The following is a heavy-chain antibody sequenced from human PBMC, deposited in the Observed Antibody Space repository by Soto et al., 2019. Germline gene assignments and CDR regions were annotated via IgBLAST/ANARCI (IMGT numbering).Heavy chain of an antibody. CDR3: ANDYSNGRGYYYYYGMDV. J-gene: IGHJ6*02. D-gene: IGHD4-4*01. CDR1: GFTFSSYA. Sequence: PGGSLRLSCAASGFTFSSYAMSWVRQAPGKGLEWVSAISGSGGSTYYADSVKGRFTISRDNSKNTLYLQMNSLRAEDTAVYYCANDYSNGRGYYYYYGMDVWGQGTTVTVSS. V-gene: IGHV3-23*01. CDR2: ISGSGGST.